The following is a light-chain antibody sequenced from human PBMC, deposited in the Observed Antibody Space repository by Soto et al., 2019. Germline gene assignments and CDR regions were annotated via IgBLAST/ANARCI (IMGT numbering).Light chain of an antibody. CDR3: QQRSNWPLT. V-gene: IGKV3-11*01. CDR1: QSVSSY. J-gene: IGKJ4*01. CDR2: DAS. Sequence: EIVLTQSPATLSLSPGERATLFCRASQSVSSYLAWYQQKPGQAPRLLIYDASNRATGIPARFSGSGSGTAFTLTISSLEPEDFAVYSCQQRSNWPLTFGGGTKVEIK.